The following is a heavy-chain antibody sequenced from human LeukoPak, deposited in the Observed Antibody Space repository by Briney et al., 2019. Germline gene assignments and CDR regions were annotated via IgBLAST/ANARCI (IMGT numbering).Heavy chain of an antibody. CDR3: TRDGGSFCDFDY. CDR2: INTDGRIT. V-gene: IGHV3-64*02. D-gene: IGHD1-26*01. Sequence: GGSLRLSCEASGFIVSGNFMSWVRQAPGKGLEYVSVINTDGRITYYADSVKGRFTISRDNSKNTVYLQMGSLRGEDMAVYYCTRDGGSFCDFDYWGQGALVTVSS. CDR1: GFIVSGNF. J-gene: IGHJ4*02.